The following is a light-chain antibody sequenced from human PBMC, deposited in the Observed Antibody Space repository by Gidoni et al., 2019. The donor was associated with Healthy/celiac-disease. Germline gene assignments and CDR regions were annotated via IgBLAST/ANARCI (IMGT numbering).Light chain of an antibody. J-gene: IGLJ2*01. CDR1: SSDVGGYNY. CDR2: EVS. CDR3: SSYAGSNNFVV. V-gene: IGLV2-8*01. Sequence: QSALTQPPSASGSPGQSVTISCTGTSSDVGGYNYVSWYQQHPGKAPKLMIYEVSKRPSGVPDRFSGSKSGNTAYLTVSGLQAEDEADYYCSSYAGSNNFVVFGGGTKLTV.